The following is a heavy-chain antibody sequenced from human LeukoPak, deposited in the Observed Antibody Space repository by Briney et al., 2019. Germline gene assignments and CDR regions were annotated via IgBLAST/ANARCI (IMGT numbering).Heavy chain of an antibody. CDR1: GYSFTDYY. CDR2: INPNSGVT. CDR3: ARDFQNKEWYGGPGYYFDY. V-gene: IGHV1-2*02. Sequence: ASVKVSCKASGYSFTDYYIHWVRQAPGQGLEWMGWINPNSGVTHYAQKLQGRVTMTTDTSSSTAYMELSRVRYDDTAVYYCARDFQNKEWYGGPGYYFDYWGQGTLVTVSS. J-gene: IGHJ4*02. D-gene: IGHD1-26*01.